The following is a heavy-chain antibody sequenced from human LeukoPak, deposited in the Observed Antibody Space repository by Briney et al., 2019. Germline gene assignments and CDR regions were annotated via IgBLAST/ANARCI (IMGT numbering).Heavy chain of an antibody. CDR3: ARGYCSSTSCPKAYYFDY. V-gene: IGHV3-74*01. D-gene: IGHD2-2*01. J-gene: IGHJ4*02. Sequence: GGSLRLSCAASGFTFSSYWMHWVRQAPGKGLVWVSRINSDGSSTSYADSVKGRFTISRDNAKNTLYLLMNSLRAEDTAVYYCARGYCSSTSCPKAYYFDYWGQGTLVTVFS. CDR1: GFTFSSYW. CDR2: INSDGSST.